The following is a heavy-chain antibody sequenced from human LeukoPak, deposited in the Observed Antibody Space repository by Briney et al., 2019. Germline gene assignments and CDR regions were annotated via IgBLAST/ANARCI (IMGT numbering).Heavy chain of an antibody. CDR2: IYYSGST. D-gene: IGHD3-10*01. J-gene: IGHJ4*02. V-gene: IGHV4-39*01. Sequence: SETLSLTCTVSGVSISSSSYYWGWIRQPPGKGLEWIGSIYYSGSTYYNPSLKSRVTISVDTSKNQFSLKLSSVTAADTAVYYCARHERGIWFGELLPYYFDYWGQGTLVTVSS. CDR3: ARHERGIWFGELLPYYFDY. CDR1: GVSISSSSYY.